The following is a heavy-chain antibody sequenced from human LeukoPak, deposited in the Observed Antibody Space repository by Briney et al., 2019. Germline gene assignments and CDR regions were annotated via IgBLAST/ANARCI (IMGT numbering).Heavy chain of an antibody. CDR1: GYSISSGYY. D-gene: IGHD3-3*01. Sequence: PSETLSLTCIVSGYSISSGYYWGWIRQPPGKGLEWIGSMYHSGSSYYNPSLRSRVTISIDTSKNQFSLNLSSVTAADTAVYYCARVGYDFWSGYLAYWGQGTLVTVSS. J-gene: IGHJ4*02. V-gene: IGHV4-38-2*02. CDR2: MYHSGSS. CDR3: ARVGYDFWSGYLAY.